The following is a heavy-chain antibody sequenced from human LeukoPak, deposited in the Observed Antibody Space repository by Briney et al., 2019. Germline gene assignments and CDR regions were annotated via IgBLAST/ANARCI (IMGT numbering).Heavy chain of an antibody. D-gene: IGHD1-26*01. V-gene: IGHV4-34*01. J-gene: IGHJ4*02. CDR3: ARSWAGMYYPFYYFDY. CDR1: GGSFSGYY. Sequence: SETLSLTCAVYGGSFSGYYWSWIRQPPGKGLEWIAEINHRGTTHYNPSLTSRVNISADTSKNQFSLHLDSVTAADTAVYYCARSWAGMYYPFYYFDYWGQGTLVSVSS. CDR2: INHRGTT.